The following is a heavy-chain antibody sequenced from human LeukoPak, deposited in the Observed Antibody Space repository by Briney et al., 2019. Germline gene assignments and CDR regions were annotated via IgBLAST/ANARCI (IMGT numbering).Heavy chain of an antibody. CDR1: GYTFTVYY. J-gene: IGHJ5*02. CDR2: INPDSGDT. D-gene: IGHD1-26*01. Sequence: ASVKASCEASGYTFTVYYMHWVRQAPGQGLEWMGWINPDSGDTNFAQKFQGRVTMTRDTSISTAYMELSRLRSDDTAVYYCARLRGREFDTWGQGTLVTVSS. CDR3: ARLRGREFDT. V-gene: IGHV1-2*02.